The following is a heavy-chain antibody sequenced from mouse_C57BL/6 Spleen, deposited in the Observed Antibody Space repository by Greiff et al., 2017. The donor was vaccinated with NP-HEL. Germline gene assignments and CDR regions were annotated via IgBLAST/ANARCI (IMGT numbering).Heavy chain of an antibody. CDR1: GYSFTSYY. D-gene: IGHD2-5*01. J-gene: IGHJ3*01. V-gene: IGHV1-66*01. Sequence: QVQLKQSGPELVKPGASVKISCKASGYSFTSYYIHWVKQRPGQGLEWIGWIYPGSGNTKYNEKFKGKATLTADTSSSTAYMQLSSLTSEDSAVYYCSRRDYSNYCFAYWGQGTLVTVSA. CDR3: SRRDYSNYCFAY. CDR2: IYPGSGNT.